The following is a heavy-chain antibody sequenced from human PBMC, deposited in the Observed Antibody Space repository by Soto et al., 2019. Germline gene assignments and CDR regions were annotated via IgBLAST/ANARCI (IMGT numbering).Heavy chain of an antibody. CDR3: AKNPENYYYGMDV. CDR2: IFPIFGTA. J-gene: IGHJ6*02. V-gene: IGHV1-69*12. Sequence: QVQLVQSGAEVKKRGSSVKVSCKASGGTFSSYAISWVRQAPGQGLEWMGGIFPIFGTANYAQKCQGRVTITADESTSTAYMELSSLRSEDTAVYYCAKNPENYYYGMDVWGQGTTVTVSS. CDR1: GGTFSSYA.